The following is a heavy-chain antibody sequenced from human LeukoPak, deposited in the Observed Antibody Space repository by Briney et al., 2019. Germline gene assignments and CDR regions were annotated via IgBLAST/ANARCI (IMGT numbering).Heavy chain of an antibody. V-gene: IGHV3-33*08. CDR1: GFTVSSNY. Sequence: PGGSLRLSCAASGFTVSSNYMSWVRQAPGKGLEWVAVIWYDGSNKYYADSVKGRFTISRDNSKNTLYLQMNSLRAEDTAVYYCARDLRKVVVVAATLPYYYYGMDVWGQGTTVTVSS. CDR3: ARDLRKVVVVAATLPYYYYGMDV. CDR2: IWYDGSNK. J-gene: IGHJ6*02. D-gene: IGHD2-15*01.